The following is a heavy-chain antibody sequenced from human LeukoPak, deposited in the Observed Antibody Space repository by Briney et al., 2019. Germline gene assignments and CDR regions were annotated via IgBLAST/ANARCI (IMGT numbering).Heavy chain of an antibody. D-gene: IGHD2-2*02. CDR2: IFNSGTT. V-gene: IGHV4-31*03. Sequence: PSQTLSLTCTVSGGSISSGGDYWNWIRQHPGKGLEWIGFIFNSGTTYYNPSLKSRVTISVDTSKNQFSLKLKSVTAADTAVYYCARDSPTEYQLLYRGWYFDLWGRGTLVTVSS. J-gene: IGHJ2*01. CDR1: GGSISSGGDY. CDR3: ARDSPTEYQLLYRGWYFDL.